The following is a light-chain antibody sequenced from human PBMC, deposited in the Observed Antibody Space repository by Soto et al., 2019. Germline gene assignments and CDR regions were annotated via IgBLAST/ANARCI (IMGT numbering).Light chain of an antibody. V-gene: IGKV3-15*01. CDR1: QSVSSN. CDR3: QQYHDWPPYT. J-gene: IGKJ2*01. Sequence: EIVMTQSPATLSVSPGDRATLSCRASQSVSSNLAWYQQKPGQAPRLLIYGASTRATGIPARFSGSGSGTDFTLTISSLQSEDFAVYYCQQYHDWPPYTFGQGTNLEIK. CDR2: GAS.